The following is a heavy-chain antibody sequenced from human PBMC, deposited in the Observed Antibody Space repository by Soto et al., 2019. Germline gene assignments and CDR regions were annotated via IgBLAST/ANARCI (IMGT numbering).Heavy chain of an antibody. D-gene: IGHD6-19*01. CDR2: VSHDGRNA. CDR1: GFTFSDYA. CDR3: AKGGRQWLVTSDFNY. Sequence: VQLVESGGGVVQPGRSLRLSCAASGFTFSDYAMHWVRQAPGKGLEWVAVVSHDGRNAHCADSVKGRFTISRDSSKNTVCLEMTSLRAEETAVYYCAKGGRQWLVTSDFNYWGQGALVTVSS. J-gene: IGHJ4*02. V-gene: IGHV3-30*18.